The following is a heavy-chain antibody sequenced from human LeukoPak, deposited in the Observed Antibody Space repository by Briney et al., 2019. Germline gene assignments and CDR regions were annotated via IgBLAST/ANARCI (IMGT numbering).Heavy chain of an antibody. D-gene: IGHD3-9*01. J-gene: IGHJ5*02. Sequence: SETLSLTCSVSADSFTSGYFWAWVRQSPGKGLEWIGYIYYSGSTNYNPSPKSRVTISVDTSKNQFSLKLSSVTAADTAVYYCARGNYDILSWGQGTLVTVSS. CDR2: IYYSGST. CDR1: ADSFTSGYF. CDR3: ARGNYDILS. V-gene: IGHV4-61*01.